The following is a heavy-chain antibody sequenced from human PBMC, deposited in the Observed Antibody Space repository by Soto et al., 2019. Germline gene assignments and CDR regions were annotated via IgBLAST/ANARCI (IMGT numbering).Heavy chain of an antibody. CDR2: IIPILGIA. V-gene: IGHV1-69*02. Sequence: QVQLVQSGAEVKKPGSSVKVSCKASGGTFSSYTISWVRQAPGQGLEWMGRIIPILGIANYAQKFQGRVTITADKSTSTAYMELSSLRSEDTAVYYCATEGETGYYYYYYMDVWGKGTTVTVSS. CDR3: ATEGETGYYYYYYMDV. J-gene: IGHJ6*03. CDR1: GGTFSSYT.